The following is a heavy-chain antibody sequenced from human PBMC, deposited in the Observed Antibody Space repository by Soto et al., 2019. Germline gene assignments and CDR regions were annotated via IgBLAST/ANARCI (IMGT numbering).Heavy chain of an antibody. CDR2: MSGNGGKT. CDR3: AKDRQSWNSALDY. V-gene: IGHV3-23*01. CDR1: GFTFSYYA. D-gene: IGHD1-7*01. J-gene: IGHJ4*02. Sequence: GGSLRLSCEASGFTFSYYAMNWVRQAPGKGLEWVSVMSGNGGKTDYADSVKGRFTVYRDNSKNTLFLQMHSLRAEDTATYYCAKDRQSWNSALDYWGQGTLVTVSS.